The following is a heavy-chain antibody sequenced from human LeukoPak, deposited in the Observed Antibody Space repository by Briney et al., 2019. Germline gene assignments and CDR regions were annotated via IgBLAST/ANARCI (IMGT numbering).Heavy chain of an antibody. CDR2: IYYSGNT. CDR3: ARTPRGYSGYLSFYYYMDV. D-gene: IGHD5-12*01. V-gene: IGHV4-59*08. CDR1: GGSISSYY. J-gene: IGHJ6*03. Sequence: SETLSLTCTVSGGSISSYYRTWIRQPPGKGLEWIAYIYYSGNTSYNPSLKSRVTISVDTSKNQFSLKLSSVTAADTAVYYCARTPRGYSGYLSFYYYMDVWGKGTTVTVSS.